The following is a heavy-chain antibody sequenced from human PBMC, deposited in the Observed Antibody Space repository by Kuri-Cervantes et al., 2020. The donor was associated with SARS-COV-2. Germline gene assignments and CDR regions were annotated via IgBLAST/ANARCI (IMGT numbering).Heavy chain of an antibody. D-gene: IGHD2/OR15-2a*01. CDR1: GGSISNDY. CDR2: IYTSGTA. Sequence: ESLKISCTVSGGSISNDYWSWIRQPAGKGLEWIGRIYTSGTANYNPSLRTRVTMSIDTSKNQFSLRLSSVTAAGTAVYYCARVNIELVLPTPQVYFYMDVWGKGTTVTFSS. J-gene: IGHJ6*03. V-gene: IGHV4-4*07. CDR3: ARVNIELVLPTPQVYFYMDV.